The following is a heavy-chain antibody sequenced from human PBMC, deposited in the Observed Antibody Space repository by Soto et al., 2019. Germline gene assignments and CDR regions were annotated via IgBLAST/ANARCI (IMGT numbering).Heavy chain of an antibody. V-gene: IGHV3-9*01. D-gene: IGHD3-22*01. Sequence: PGGSLRLSCAASGFTFDDYAMHWVRQAPGKGLEWVSGISWNSGSIGYADSVKGRFTISRDNAKNSLYLQMNSLRAEDTALYYCAKDMSHDYYDSSGRDYWGQGTLVTVSS. CDR1: GFTFDDYA. CDR2: ISWNSGSI. CDR3: AKDMSHDYYDSSGRDY. J-gene: IGHJ4*02.